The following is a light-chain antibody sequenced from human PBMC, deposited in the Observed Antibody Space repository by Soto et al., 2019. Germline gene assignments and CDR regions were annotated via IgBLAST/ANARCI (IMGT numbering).Light chain of an antibody. CDR2: GAS. CDR1: QSVTSNY. Sequence: ESVLTQSPGTLSLSPGERATLSCRASQSVTSNYLAWYQQKPGQAPRLLIYGASSRATGIPDRFSGSGSGTDFTLTISRLEPEDFAVYYCQQYGTTLLTFGGGTKVEIK. V-gene: IGKV3-20*01. J-gene: IGKJ4*01. CDR3: QQYGTTLLT.